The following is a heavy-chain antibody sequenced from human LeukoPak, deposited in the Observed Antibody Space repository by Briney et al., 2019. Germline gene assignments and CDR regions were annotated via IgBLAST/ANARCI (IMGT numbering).Heavy chain of an antibody. CDR2: IGTSSSFT. Sequence: GGSLRLSCEVSGLTFATSGMTWVRQAPGEGLECVSAIGTSSSFTLYTDSVKGRFTISRDNSKNTLYLQMNSLRAEDTAVYYCAQYSGSYQDDAFDIWGQGTMVTVSS. CDR3: AQYSGSYQDDAFDI. J-gene: IGHJ3*02. CDR1: GLTFATSG. D-gene: IGHD1-26*01. V-gene: IGHV3-23*01.